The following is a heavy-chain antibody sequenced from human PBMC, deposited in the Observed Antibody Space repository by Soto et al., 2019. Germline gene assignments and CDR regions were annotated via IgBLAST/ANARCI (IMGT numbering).Heavy chain of an antibody. Sequence: ASVKVSCKASGYTFTGYAMHWVRQAPGQRLEWMGWINAGNGNTKYSQKFQGRVTITRDTSASTAYMELSSLRSEDTAVYYCARAVAVAADFNYWAQETRAAFSS. CDR3: ARAVAVAADFNY. CDR1: GYTFTGYA. J-gene: IGHJ4*02. D-gene: IGHD6-19*01. V-gene: IGHV1-3*01. CDR2: INAGNGNT.